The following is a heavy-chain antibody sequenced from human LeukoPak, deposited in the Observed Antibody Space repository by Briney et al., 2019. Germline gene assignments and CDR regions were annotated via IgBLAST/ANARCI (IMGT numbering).Heavy chain of an antibody. CDR1: GLTFSSYS. CDR3: ATYRQVLLPFES. J-gene: IGHJ4*02. Sequence: PGGSLRLSCAASGLTFSSYSMNWVRQAPGKGLEWVAFIRYDGSNKYYADSVKGRFTISRDNSKSTLSLQMNSLRAEDTAIYYCATYRQVLLPFESWGQGTLVTVSS. D-gene: IGHD2-8*02. V-gene: IGHV3-30*02. CDR2: IRYDGSNK.